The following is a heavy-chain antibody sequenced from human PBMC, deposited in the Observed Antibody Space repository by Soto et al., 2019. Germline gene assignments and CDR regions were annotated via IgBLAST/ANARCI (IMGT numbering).Heavy chain of an antibody. V-gene: IGHV1-3*01. CDR3: ARGGGNSRWFSGEVDY. Sequence: QVQLVQSGAGVKKPGASVKVSCKASGYPFTTNAMHWVRQAPGQRLEWMGWSNAGNGNTKYSQRFQGRVIITRDTSASTAYMELSSLRSEDTAVYYCARGGGNSRWFSGEVDYWGQGTLVTVSS. J-gene: IGHJ4*02. CDR2: SNAGNGNT. CDR1: GYPFTTNA. D-gene: IGHD3-10*01.